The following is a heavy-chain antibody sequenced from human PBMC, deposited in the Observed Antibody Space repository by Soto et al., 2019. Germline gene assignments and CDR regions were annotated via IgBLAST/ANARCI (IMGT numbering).Heavy chain of an antibody. Sequence: PGGSLRLSCAASGFTVSSNYMSWVRQAPGKGLEWVSVIYSGGSTYYADSVKGRFTISRDNSKNTLYLQMNSLRAEDTAVYYCARGGPYCGGDCLHYWGQGTLVTVSS. CDR3: ARGGPYCGGDCLHY. CDR2: IYSGGST. J-gene: IGHJ4*02. V-gene: IGHV3-53*01. D-gene: IGHD2-21*02. CDR1: GFTVSSNY.